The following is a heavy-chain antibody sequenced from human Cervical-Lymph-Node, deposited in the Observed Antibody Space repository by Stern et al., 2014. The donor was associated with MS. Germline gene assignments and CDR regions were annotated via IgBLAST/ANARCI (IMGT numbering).Heavy chain of an antibody. Sequence: VQLVESGGGLVKPGGSLRLSCAASGFTFSDYYMSWIRQAPGKGLEWVSYISLSGSSIFYADSVKGRFTISRDNANNSLYLQMNSLKAADTAVYFCARAISKGFAFDYWGQGTLVTVSS. J-gene: IGHJ4*02. CDR3: ARAISKGFAFDY. CDR2: ISLSGSSI. CDR1: GFTFSDYY. V-gene: IGHV3-11*01. D-gene: IGHD3-3*01.